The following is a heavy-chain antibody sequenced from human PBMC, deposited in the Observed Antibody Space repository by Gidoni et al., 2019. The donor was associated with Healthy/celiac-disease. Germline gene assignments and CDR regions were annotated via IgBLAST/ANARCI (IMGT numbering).Heavy chain of an antibody. Sequence: EVQLVQSGAEVKKPGESLKISCKGSGYSFTSYWIGWVRQMPGKGLEWMGIIYPGDSDTRYSPSFQGQVTISADKSISTAYLQWSSLKASDTAIYYCARLTVARHYYYYGMDVWGQGTTVTVSS. D-gene: IGHD6-19*01. J-gene: IGHJ6*02. V-gene: IGHV5-51*01. CDR2: IYPGDSDT. CDR3: ARLTVARHYYYYGMDV. CDR1: GYSFTSYW.